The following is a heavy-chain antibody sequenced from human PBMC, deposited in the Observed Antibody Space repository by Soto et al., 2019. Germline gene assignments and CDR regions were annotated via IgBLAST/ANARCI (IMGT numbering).Heavy chain of an antibody. CDR3: ARNPSYFDSPQD. J-gene: IGHJ6*02. V-gene: IGHV3-23*01. Sequence: PGGSLRLSCAASGFTFTIYAMSLVRQAPGKGPEWVSAINGVGDSTHYADSVKGRFTISRDNSKNTLFLQMNSLRAEDTAVYYCARNPSYFDSPQDWGEGTTVTVSS. CDR1: GFTFTIYA. D-gene: IGHD3-22*01. CDR2: INGVGDST.